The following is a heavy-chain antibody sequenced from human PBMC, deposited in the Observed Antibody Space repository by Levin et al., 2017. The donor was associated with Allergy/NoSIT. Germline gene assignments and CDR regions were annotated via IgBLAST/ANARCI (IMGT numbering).Heavy chain of an antibody. D-gene: IGHD3-22*01. Sequence: GGSLRLSCAASGFTFSSYWMHWVRQAPGKGLVWVSRINSDGSSTSYADSVKGRFTISRDNAKNTLYLQMNSLRAEDTAVYYCARDADYYDSSGYSDPFDYWGQGTLVTVSS. CDR3: ARDADYYDSSGYSDPFDY. V-gene: IGHV3-74*01. CDR1: GFTFSSYW. J-gene: IGHJ4*02. CDR2: INSDGSST.